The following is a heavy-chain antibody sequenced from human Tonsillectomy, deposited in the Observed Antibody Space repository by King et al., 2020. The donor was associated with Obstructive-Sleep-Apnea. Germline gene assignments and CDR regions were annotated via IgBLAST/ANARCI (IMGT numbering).Heavy chain of an antibody. Sequence: QVQLVESGGGLVKPGGSLRLSCATSGFTFNDYYMTWVRQAPGLGLEWISYISSSYGYTNYADSVKGRFTISRDNAKNSLFLQMKSLRAEDTAVYYCARVKAHTFYDASGGYYYPEYYFGMDVWGQGTTVTVSS. CDR2: ISSSYGYT. J-gene: IGHJ6*02. CDR3: ARVKAHTFYDASGGYYYPEYYFGMDV. V-gene: IGHV3-11*05. D-gene: IGHD3-22*01. CDR1: GFTFNDYY.